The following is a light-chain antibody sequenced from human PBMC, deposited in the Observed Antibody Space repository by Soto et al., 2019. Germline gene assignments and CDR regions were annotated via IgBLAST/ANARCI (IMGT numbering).Light chain of an antibody. CDR1: SGHSNNA. J-gene: IGLJ2*01. Sequence: QPVLTQSPSASASLGASVKLTYTLSSGHSNNAVVWHQQQPEKGPRYLMKLNSDGSHTKGDGIPDRFSGSRSGTERYLTISSLQSEDEADYYCQTWGTDIHVVFGGGTKLTVL. V-gene: IGLV4-69*01. CDR2: LNSDGSH. CDR3: QTWGTDIHVV.